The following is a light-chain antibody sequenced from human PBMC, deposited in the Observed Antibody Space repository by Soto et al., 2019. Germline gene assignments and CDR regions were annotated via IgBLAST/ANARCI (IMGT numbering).Light chain of an antibody. V-gene: IGKV3-11*01. CDR2: EAS. J-gene: IGKJ4*01. CDR1: QSISSY. CDR3: QQRSNWPLT. Sequence: EIVLTQSPATLSLSPGERATLSCRASQSISSYLAWYQQKPGQAPRLLIYEASNRATRIPPRFSSSGSGTDFTLPISSLEPEDFAVYSCQQRSNWPLTFGGGTKVEVK.